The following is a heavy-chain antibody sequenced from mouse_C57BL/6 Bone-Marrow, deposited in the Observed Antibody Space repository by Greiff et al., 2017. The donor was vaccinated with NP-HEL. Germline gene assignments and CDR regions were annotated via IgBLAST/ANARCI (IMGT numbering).Heavy chain of an antibody. Sequence: QVQLQQSGAELARPGASVKLSCKASGYTFTSYGISWVKQRTGQGLEWIGEIYPRSGNTYYNEKFKGKATLTADKSSSKAYMELRSVTSEDSAVYFCARGGPYDFDATDYWGQGTSVTVSS. CDR3: ARGGPYDFDATDY. J-gene: IGHJ4*01. CDR1: GYTFTSYG. D-gene: IGHD2-4*01. CDR2: IYPRSGNT. V-gene: IGHV1-81*01.